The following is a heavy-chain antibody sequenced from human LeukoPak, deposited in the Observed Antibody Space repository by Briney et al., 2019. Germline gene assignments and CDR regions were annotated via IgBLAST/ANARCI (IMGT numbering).Heavy chain of an antibody. V-gene: IGHV1-8*01. J-gene: IGHJ4*02. CDR2: MNPNSGNT. Sequence: ASVKVSCKASGYTFTSYDINWVRQATGQGLEWMGWMNPNSGNTGYAQKFQGRVTMTRNTSISTAYMELSSLRSEDTAVYYCARVSTMVRGVIGNYWGQGTLVTVSS. CDR1: GYTFTSYD. CDR3: ARVSTMVRGVIGNY. D-gene: IGHD3-10*01.